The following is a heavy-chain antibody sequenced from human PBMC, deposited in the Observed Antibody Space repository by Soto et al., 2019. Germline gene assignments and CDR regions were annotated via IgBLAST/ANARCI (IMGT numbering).Heavy chain of an antibody. D-gene: IGHD2-8*02. CDR3: ASHFTGVLVLGTSPPGGDNFGWDV. Sequence: QVQLVQSGAEVKKPGSSVKVSCKASGGTFSRYTFTWVRQAPGQGLEWMGRIIPIVDIPNYAQKFQGRVTITADKSTSPAYMELSRLTSDDTAVYYCASHFTGVLVLGTSPPGGDNFGWDVWGQGTTVSVS. CDR2: IIPIVDIP. J-gene: IGHJ6*02. V-gene: IGHV1-69*02. CDR1: GGTFSRYT.